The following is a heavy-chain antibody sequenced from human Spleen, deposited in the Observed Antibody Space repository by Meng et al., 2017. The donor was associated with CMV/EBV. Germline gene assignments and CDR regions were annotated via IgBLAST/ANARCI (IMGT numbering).Heavy chain of an antibody. V-gene: IGHV3-23*01. D-gene: IGHD1-1*01. CDR2: ISGSGSDT. CDR3: AKDPGLQRWNDY. Sequence: GGSLRLSCAGSGFSFGNYDMNWVCLAPGKGLEWVSGISGSGSDTYYADSVKGRFSISRDNSKSTLYLQMNNLRAEDTAIYYCAKDPGLQRWNDYWGQGTLVTVSS. J-gene: IGHJ4*02. CDR1: GFSFGNYD.